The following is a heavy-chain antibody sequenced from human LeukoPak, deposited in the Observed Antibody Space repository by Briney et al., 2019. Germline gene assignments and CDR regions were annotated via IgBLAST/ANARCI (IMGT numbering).Heavy chain of an antibody. CDR3: ARQGFAVRGVIHRPFDS. V-gene: IGHV4-59*01. CDR2: ISYSGST. Sequence: SETLSLTCTVPGGSIRNNYWSWIRQPPGKGLEWIGYISYSGSTNYNPSLQSRVTISVDTSKNQFSLKLSSVTAADTAVYYCARQGFAVRGVIHRPFDSWGQGTLVTVSS. CDR1: GGSIRNNY. J-gene: IGHJ4*02. D-gene: IGHD3-10*01.